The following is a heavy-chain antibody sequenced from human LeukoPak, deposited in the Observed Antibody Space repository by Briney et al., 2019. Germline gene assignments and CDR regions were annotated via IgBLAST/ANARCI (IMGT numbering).Heavy chain of an antibody. CDR3: ARHSEYYGSGSAFDI. CDR1: GGSISSYY. CDR2: IYYSGST. D-gene: IGHD3-10*01. Sequence: SETLSLTCTVSGGSISSYYWSWIRQPPGKGLEWIGYIYYSGSTNYNPPLKSRVTISVDTSKNQFSLKLSSVTAADTAVYYCARHSEYYGSGSAFDIWGQGTMVTVSS. V-gene: IGHV4-59*08. J-gene: IGHJ3*02.